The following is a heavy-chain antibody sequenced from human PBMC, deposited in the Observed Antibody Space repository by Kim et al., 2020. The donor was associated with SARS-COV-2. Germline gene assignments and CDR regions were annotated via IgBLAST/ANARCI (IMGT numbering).Heavy chain of an antibody. CDR2: IYHSGTT. CDR1: GGSISSNNW. Sequence: SETLSLTCAVSGGSISSNNWWSWVRQPPGKGLEWIGEIYHSGTTNYNPSLDSRVTMSVDKSKNQFSLKLSSVTAADTAVYYCAKCPVDSSSFWFDPWGQGTLVTVSS. V-gene: IGHV4-4*02. D-gene: IGHD6-6*01. CDR3: AKCPVDSSSFWFDP. J-gene: IGHJ5*02.